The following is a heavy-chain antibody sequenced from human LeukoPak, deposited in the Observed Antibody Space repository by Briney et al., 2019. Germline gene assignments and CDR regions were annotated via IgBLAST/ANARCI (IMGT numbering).Heavy chain of an antibody. CDR3: VQTTGWPGFDY. CDR2: IYNGVPT. V-gene: IGHV4-4*09. CDR1: GVSISRFY. Sequence: PSETLSLTCTTSGVSISRFYWSWVRQPPGKGLEWIANIYNGVPTFFNPSLKSRATISVDTSEGQFSLQLASVTAADTAVYYCVQTTGWPGFDYWGQGILVTVSS. D-gene: IGHD6-19*01. J-gene: IGHJ4*02.